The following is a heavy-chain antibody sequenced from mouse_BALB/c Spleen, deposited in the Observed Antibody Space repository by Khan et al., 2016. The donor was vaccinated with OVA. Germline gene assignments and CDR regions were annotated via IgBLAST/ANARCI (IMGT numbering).Heavy chain of an antibody. J-gene: IGHJ3*01. CDR2: IDPFYGST. D-gene: IGHD2-13*01. CDR1: GYSFTDYY. CDR3: TSLGTTAWFDY. Sequence: LQQPEPELMKSGASVKISCKSSGYSFTDYYIHWVKQSHGQSLERIGYIDPFYGSTNFNQKFKGTATLTVDKSSSTAYMHLNSLTSEDSADYSCTSLGTTAWFDYWGQGTLVTVSA. V-gene: IGHV1S135*01.